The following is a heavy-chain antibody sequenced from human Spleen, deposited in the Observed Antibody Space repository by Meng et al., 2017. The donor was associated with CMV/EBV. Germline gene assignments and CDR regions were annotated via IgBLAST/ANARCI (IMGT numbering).Heavy chain of an antibody. D-gene: IGHD3-3*01. CDR2: IYSGGSSA. CDR1: GFAFSGYY. Sequence: GESLKISCAASGFAFSGYYMSWVRQAPGKGLEWVSVIYSGGSSAYNADSVKGRFTISRDLSSNTLYLQMNSLRVEDTAVYCCAKDLGRGFLEWLSYYYYYGMDVWGQGTTVTVSS. CDR3: AKDLGRGFLEWLSYYYYYGMDV. J-gene: IGHJ6*02. V-gene: IGHV3-23*03.